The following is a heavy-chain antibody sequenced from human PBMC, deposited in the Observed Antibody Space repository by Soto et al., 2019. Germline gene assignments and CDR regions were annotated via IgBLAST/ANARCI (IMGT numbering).Heavy chain of an antibody. CDR1: GFTFSSYA. CDR2: ICYDGGNK. Sequence: GGSLRLSCAASGFTFSSYAMHWVRQAPGKGLEWVSAICYDGGNKYYADSVKGRFTISRDNSKNTLYLQMNSLRAEDTAVYYCARPYCSGGSCYSGLDDWGQGTRVTVSS. J-gene: IGHJ4*02. CDR3: ARPYCSGGSCYSGLDD. D-gene: IGHD2-15*01. V-gene: IGHV3-33*08.